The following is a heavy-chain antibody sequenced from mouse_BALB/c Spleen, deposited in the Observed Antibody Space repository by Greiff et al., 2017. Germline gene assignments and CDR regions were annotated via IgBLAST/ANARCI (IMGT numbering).Heavy chain of an antibody. V-gene: IGHV1S81*02. CDR2: INPSNGRT. CDR3: ARNGIDGYYAWFAY. J-gene: IGHJ3*01. CDR1: GYTFTSYW. D-gene: IGHD2-3*01. Sequence: VQLQQPGAELVKPGASVKLSCKASGYTFTSYWMHWVKQRPGQGLEWIGEINPSNGRTNYNEKFKSKATLTVDKSSSTAYMQLSSLTSEDSAVYYCARNGIDGYYAWFAYWGQGTLVTVSA.